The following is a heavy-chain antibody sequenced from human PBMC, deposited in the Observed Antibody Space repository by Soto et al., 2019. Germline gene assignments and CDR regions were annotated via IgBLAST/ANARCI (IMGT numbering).Heavy chain of an antibody. V-gene: IGHV1-2*02. CDR2: INPNSGGT. D-gene: IGHD3-16*01. CDR3: ARVRFFLQAEAGTRGCSTDSAFLLNRSSDL. Sequence: LPRQENGNGLEWMGWINPNSGGTNYAQKFQGRVTMTRDTSSDTAYMELSRLRSDDTAVYYWARVRFFLQAEAGTRGCSTDSAFLLNRSSDL. J-gene: IGHJ2*01.